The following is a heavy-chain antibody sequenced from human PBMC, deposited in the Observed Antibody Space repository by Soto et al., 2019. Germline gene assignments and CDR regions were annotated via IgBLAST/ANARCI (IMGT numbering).Heavy chain of an antibody. CDR1: GGSISSGGYY. CDR2: IYYSGST. Sequence: QVQLQESGPGLVKPSQTLSLTCTVSGGSISSGGYYWSWIRQHPGKGLEWIGYIYYSGSTYYSPSLKSRVTISVDTSKNQFSLKLSSVTAADTAVYYCARVALCSGGSCYYFDYWGQGTLVTVSS. J-gene: IGHJ4*02. D-gene: IGHD2-15*01. V-gene: IGHV4-31*03. CDR3: ARVALCSGGSCYYFDY.